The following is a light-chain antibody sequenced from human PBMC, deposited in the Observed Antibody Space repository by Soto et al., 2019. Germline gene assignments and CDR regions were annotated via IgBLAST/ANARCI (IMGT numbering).Light chain of an antibody. CDR1: QSVSSN. CDR2: DAS. Sequence: EIVMTQSPATLSVSPGARDPLSCRASQSVSSNLAWYQQKPGQAPRLLIYDASNRATGIPARFSGSGSGTDFTLTISSLEPEDFAVYYCQQRSNWPITFGQGTKVDIK. CDR3: QQRSNWPIT. V-gene: IGKV3-11*01. J-gene: IGKJ1*01.